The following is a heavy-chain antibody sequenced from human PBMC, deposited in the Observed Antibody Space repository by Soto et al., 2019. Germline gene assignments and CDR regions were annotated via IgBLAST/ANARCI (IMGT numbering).Heavy chain of an antibody. V-gene: IGHV3-33*01. CDR1: GFTFSSYG. Sequence: QVQLVESGGGVVQPGRSLRLSCAASGFTFSSYGMHWVRQAPGKGLEWVAVIWYDGSNKYYADSVKGRFTISRDNSKNTLYLQMNSLRAEDTAVYHCARDRGRVTRYYWRQGTPVTVPS. J-gene: IGHJ4*01. D-gene: IGHD4-4*01. CDR3: ARDRGRVTRYY. CDR2: IWYDGSNK.